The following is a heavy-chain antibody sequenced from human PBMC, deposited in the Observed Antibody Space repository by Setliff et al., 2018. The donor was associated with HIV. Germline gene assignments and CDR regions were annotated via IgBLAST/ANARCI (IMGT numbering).Heavy chain of an antibody. V-gene: IGHV3-9*01. CDR2: ISWNSGSI. J-gene: IGHJ4*02. CDR1: GFTFDDYA. D-gene: IGHD3-9*01. CDR3: AKYIDYMGQDILTSIDY. Sequence: GGSLRLSCAASGFTFDDYAMHWVRQAPGKGLEWVSGISWNSGSIGYADDVEGRFTISRDNAKNSLYLQMNSLRAEDTALYYCAKYIDYMGQDILTSIDYWGQGTLVTVSS.